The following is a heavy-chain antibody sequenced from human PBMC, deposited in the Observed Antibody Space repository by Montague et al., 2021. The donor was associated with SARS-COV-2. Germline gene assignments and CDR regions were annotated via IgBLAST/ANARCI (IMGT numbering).Heavy chain of an antibody. V-gene: IGHV3-7*01. Sequence: SLRLSCAASGFPFSGYWMSWFRQAPGKGPEWVAEIEENGGEKNYVDSVKGRFTIPRDNAKNSLYLHMNSLRGEDTALYFCARANPRGASWAYWGQGTLVTVSS. CDR1: GFPFSGYW. CDR2: IEENGGEK. CDR3: ARANPRGASWAY. J-gene: IGHJ4*02. D-gene: IGHD1-14*01.